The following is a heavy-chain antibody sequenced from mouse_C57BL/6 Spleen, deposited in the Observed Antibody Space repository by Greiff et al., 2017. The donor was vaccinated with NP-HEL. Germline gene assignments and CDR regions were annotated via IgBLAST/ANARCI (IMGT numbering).Heavy chain of an antibody. V-gene: IGHV5-4*01. D-gene: IGHD2-4*01. CDR1: GFTFSSYA. J-gene: IGHJ2*01. CDR3: ARDDYDEYYFDY. CDR2: ISDGGSYT. Sequence: DVHLVESGGGLVKPGGSLKLSCAASGFTFSSYAMSWVRQTPEKRLEWVATISDGGSYTYYPDNVKGRFTISRDNAKNNLYLQMSHLKSEDTAMYYCARDDYDEYYFDYWGQGTTLTVSS.